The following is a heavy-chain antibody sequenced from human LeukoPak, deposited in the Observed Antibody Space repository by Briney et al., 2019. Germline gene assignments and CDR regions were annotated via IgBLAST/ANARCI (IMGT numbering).Heavy chain of an antibody. V-gene: IGHV3-49*04. CDR3: TSPMKDIVVVAI. CDR2: KRRTAYGGVT. Sequence: QPGRPLRLSGTASGFTFGDYAINWVRQTPGKGLEGVGFKRRTAYGGVTDYAASVKGRFTISRDDSNSIAYLQMNSLKTDDTAIYYCTSPMKDIVVVAIWGQGTMVTVSS. D-gene: IGHD2-15*01. J-gene: IGHJ3*02. CDR1: GFTFGDYA.